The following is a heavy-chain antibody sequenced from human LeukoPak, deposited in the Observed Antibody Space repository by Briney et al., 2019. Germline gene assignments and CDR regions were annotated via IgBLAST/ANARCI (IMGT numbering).Heavy chain of an antibody. CDR1: GFTFSTYS. D-gene: IGHD6-13*01. J-gene: IGHJ4*02. CDR2: ISSSSSHI. V-gene: IGHV3-21*01. Sequence: GGSLRLSCAASGFTFSTYSMNWVRQAPGKGLEWVSSISSSSSHIYYADSVKGRFTMSRDNAKNSLCLQMNSLRADDTAVYYCARVLEAASFDYWGQGSPVTVSS. CDR3: ARVLEAASFDY.